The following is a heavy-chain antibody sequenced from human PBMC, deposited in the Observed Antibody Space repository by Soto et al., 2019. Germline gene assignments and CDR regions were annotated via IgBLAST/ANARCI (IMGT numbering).Heavy chain of an antibody. CDR3: AGGRGSYALDY. V-gene: IGHV1-18*01. J-gene: IGHJ4*02. CDR1: GYTFTSYG. CDR2: ISANNGNT. Sequence: QDQLVQSGAEVKKPGASVKVSCKASGYTFTSYGISWVRQAPGQGLEWMGWISANNGNTNYAQKLQGRVTMTTDTSRSTAYRELRCMRSDDTAVYYCAGGRGSYALDYWGQGTLVTVSS. D-gene: IGHD1-26*01.